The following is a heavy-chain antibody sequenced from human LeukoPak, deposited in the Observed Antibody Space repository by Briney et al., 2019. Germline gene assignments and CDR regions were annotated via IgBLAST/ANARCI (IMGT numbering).Heavy chain of an antibody. D-gene: IGHD3-3*01. CDR3: ATPRSGYSQFHY. V-gene: IGHV4-39*01. CDR2: IYYSGRT. Sequence: SETLSLTCTVSGGSIGSSSYYWGWLRQPPGRGREGVGTIYYSGRTYYHPSLKRRLTISVDTSKHQFSLKLSSVTAADTAVYYCATPRSGYSQFHYWGQGTLVTVSS. J-gene: IGHJ4*02. CDR1: GGSIGSSSYY.